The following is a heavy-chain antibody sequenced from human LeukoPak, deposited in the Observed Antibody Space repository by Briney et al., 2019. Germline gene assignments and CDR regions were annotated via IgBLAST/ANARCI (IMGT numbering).Heavy chain of an antibody. J-gene: IGHJ6*04. CDR2: IYHTGST. CDR1: GGSFSGYY. V-gene: IGHV4-34*01. Sequence: AETLSLTCAVYGGSFSGYYWSWIRQSPGKGLEWIGHIYHTGSTNYNPSLKSRVTILVDRSKIQFSLKLSSVTAADTAVYYCARDDFGVALGGVWGMGTTVIVSS. D-gene: IGHD3-3*01. CDR3: ARDDFGVALGGV.